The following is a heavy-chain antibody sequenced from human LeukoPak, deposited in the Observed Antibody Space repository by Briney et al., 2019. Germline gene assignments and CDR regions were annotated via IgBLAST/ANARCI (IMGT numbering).Heavy chain of an antibody. CDR2: VSSRGSST. CDR3: ATEGPGSHPDY. D-gene: IGHD3-10*01. CDR1: GFTFSNYE. J-gene: IGHJ4*02. Sequence: GGSLRLSCAASGFTFSNYEMNWVRRAPGKGLEWVSYVSSRGSSTYYADSVKGRFTVSRDNAKNSLFLQMNSLRAEDTAIYYCATEGPGSHPDYWGQGTLVTVSS. V-gene: IGHV3-48*03.